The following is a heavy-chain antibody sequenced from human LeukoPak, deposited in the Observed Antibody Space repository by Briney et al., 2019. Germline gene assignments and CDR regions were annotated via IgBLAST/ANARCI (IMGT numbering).Heavy chain of an antibody. CDR2: ISTPASGAGT. CDR1: GFTFSDFA. Sequence: PGGSLRLSCAASGFTFSDFAMAWVRQAPGKGLEWVSIISTPASGAGTYYADFVKGRFTISGDDSKNTLYLQMNSLRAEDTAVYYCAKDSPVCSFWGQGTLVTVSS. J-gene: IGHJ4*02. CDR3: AKDSPVCSF. D-gene: IGHD3-10*02. V-gene: IGHV3-23*01.